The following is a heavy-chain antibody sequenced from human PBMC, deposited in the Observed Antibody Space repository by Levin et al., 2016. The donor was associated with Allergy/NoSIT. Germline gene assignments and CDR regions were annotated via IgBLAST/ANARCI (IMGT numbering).Heavy chain of an antibody. J-gene: IGHJ4*02. CDR1: GGSFSGYY. Sequence: SETLSLTCAVYGGSFSGYYWSWIRQPPGKGLEWIGEINHSGSTNYNPSLKSRVTISVDTSKNQFSLKLSSVTAADTAVYYCARHYRLWRFGELWEYYFDYWGQGTLVTVSS. CDR2: INHSGST. CDR3: ARHYRLWRFGELWEYYFDY. V-gene: IGHV4-34*01. D-gene: IGHD3-10*01.